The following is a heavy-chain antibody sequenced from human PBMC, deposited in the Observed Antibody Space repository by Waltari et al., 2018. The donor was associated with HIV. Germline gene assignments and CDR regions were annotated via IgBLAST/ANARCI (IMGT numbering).Heavy chain of an antibody. D-gene: IGHD6-19*01. CDR3: ARASRGVAVAGFDY. CDR1: GFTFSSYT. V-gene: IGHV3-21*01. CDR2: ISIISSDI. Sequence: EVQLVESGGGLVKPGGSLRLSCEASGFTFSSYTMNWVRQAPGKGVESGSSISIISSDIYYAVSVKGRFTISRDNAKNSLFLQMRSLRAEDMAVYYCARASRGVAVAGFDYWGQGILVTVSS. J-gene: IGHJ4*02.